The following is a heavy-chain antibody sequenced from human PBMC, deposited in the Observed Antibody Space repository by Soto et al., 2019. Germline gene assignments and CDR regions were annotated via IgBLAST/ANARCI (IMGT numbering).Heavy chain of an antibody. D-gene: IGHD3-3*01. V-gene: IGHV1-18*04. CDR2: ISAYNGNT. CDR1: GYTFTSYG. CDR3: ARVSRTYYDFWSGYYEGWFDP. Sequence: ASVKVSCKASGYTFTSYGISWVRQAPGQGLEWMGWISAYNGNTNYAQKLQGRVTMTTDTSTSTAYMELRSLRSDDTAVYYCARVSRTYYDFWSGYYEGWFDPWG. J-gene: IGHJ5*02.